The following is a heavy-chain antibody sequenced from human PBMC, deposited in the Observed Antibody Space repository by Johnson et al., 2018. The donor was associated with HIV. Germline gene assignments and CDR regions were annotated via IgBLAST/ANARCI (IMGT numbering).Heavy chain of an antibody. D-gene: IGHD3-16*02. J-gene: IGHJ3*02. CDR2: LSWNSNTI. CDR3: ARDQLGSKLELSFYAFDM. V-gene: IGHV3-9*01. Sequence: KGLEWVSGLSWNSNTIGYAVSVKGRFTISRDNAKGYLYLPMDSLRHEDTAFYYCARDQLGSKLELSFYAFDMWGQGTLVTVSS.